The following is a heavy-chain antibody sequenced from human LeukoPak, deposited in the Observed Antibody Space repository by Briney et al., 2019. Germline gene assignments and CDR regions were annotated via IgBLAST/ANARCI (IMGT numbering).Heavy chain of an antibody. Sequence: ASVKVSCKPSGYTFTSYGISWVRQAPGQGLGWMGWISGYNGNPKYAQKFQGRVTMTEDTSTDTAYMELSSLRSEDTAVYYCATGQIYFDYWGQGTLVTVSS. J-gene: IGHJ4*02. CDR1: GYTFTSYG. CDR2: ISGYNGNP. CDR3: ATGQIYFDY. V-gene: IGHV1-18*01.